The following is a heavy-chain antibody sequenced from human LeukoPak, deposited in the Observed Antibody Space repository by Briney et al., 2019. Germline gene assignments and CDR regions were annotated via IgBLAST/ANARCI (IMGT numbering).Heavy chain of an antibody. D-gene: IGHD4-11*01. CDR2: IYYSGST. Sequence: SETLSLTCTVSGGSISSYDWSWIRQPPGKGLEWIGYIYYSGSTNYNPSLKSRVTISVDTSKNQFSLKLSSVTAADTAVYYCARYKYYNNDNEYFDYWGQGTLVTVSS. J-gene: IGHJ4*02. V-gene: IGHV4-59*01. CDR1: GGSISSYD. CDR3: ARYKYYNNDNEYFDY.